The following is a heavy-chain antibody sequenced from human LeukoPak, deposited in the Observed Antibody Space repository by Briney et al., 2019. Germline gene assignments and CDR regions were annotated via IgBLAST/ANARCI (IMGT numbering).Heavy chain of an antibody. V-gene: IGHV3-48*01. CDR2: ISSSSSTI. CDR1: GFTFSSYS. Sequence: GGSLRLSCAASGFTFSSYSINWVRQAPGKGLEWVSYISSSSSTIYYADSVKGRFTISRDNAKNSLYLQMNSLRAEDTAVYYCARGAILRYFDWLKHAWFDPWGQGTLVTVSS. CDR3: ARGAILRYFDWLKHAWFDP. D-gene: IGHD3-9*01. J-gene: IGHJ5*02.